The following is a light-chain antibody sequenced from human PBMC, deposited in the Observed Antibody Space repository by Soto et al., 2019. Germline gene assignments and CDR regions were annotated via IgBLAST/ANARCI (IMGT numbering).Light chain of an antibody. J-gene: IGLJ1*01. V-gene: IGLV2-14*01. CDR2: EVS. CDR3: TSYTSTHTHDV. CDR1: SSDVGGYDY. Sequence: QSALTQPASVSGSRGQSITISCTGTSSDVGGYDYVSWYQHHPGKAPKLMIYEVSNRPSGVSNRFSGSKSGNTASLTISGLQAEDEADYYCTSYTSTHTHDVFGTGTKLTVL.